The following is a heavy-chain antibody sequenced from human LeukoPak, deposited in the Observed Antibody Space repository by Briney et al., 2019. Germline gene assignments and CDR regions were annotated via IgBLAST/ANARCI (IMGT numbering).Heavy chain of an antibody. V-gene: IGHV1-18*01. Sequence: ASVKVSCKASGGTFSSYAISWVRQAPGQGLEWMGWISAYNGNTNYAQKLQGRVTMTTDTSTSTAYMELRSLRSDDTAVYYCARDSRDSNYDYWGQGTLVTVSS. J-gene: IGHJ4*02. CDR3: ARDSRDSNYDY. CDR1: GGTFSSYA. CDR2: ISAYNGNT. D-gene: IGHD4-11*01.